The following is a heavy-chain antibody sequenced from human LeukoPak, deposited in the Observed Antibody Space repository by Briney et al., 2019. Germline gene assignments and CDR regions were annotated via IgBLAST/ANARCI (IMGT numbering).Heavy chain of an antibody. V-gene: IGHV3-23*01. CDR3: AKAAFSQGYSSGPGDYFDY. J-gene: IGHJ4*02. D-gene: IGHD6-19*01. Sequence: QPGGSLRLSCAGPGSDFSSYGMSWVRQAPGKGLEWVSGISGSGGSTYYADSVKGRFTISRENSKKTVHLQMNSLRAEDTAVYYCAKAAFSQGYSSGPGDYFDYWGQGTLVTVSS. CDR1: GSDFSSYG. CDR2: ISGSGGST.